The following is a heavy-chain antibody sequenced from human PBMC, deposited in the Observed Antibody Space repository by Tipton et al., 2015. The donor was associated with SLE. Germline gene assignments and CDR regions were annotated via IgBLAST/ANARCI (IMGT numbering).Heavy chain of an antibody. CDR3: ARLNDVRWALDI. CDR1: GFTFSSYS. V-gene: IGHV3-48*04. CDR2: ISGPGSTI. Sequence: VQPGGTLRLSCAASGFTFSSYSMNWVRQAPGKGLQWISYISGPGSTIYYADSVQGRFTISRDNTKKSLYLQMDSLRADDTAVYYCARLNDVRWALDIWGQGTMVTVSS. D-gene: IGHD3-16*01. J-gene: IGHJ3*02.